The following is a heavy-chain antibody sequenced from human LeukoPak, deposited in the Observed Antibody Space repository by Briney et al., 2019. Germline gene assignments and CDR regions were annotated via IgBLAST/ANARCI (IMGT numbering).Heavy chain of an antibody. J-gene: IGHJ3*02. CDR2: IYYSGST. D-gene: IGHD3-10*01. V-gene: IGHV4-31*03. CDR1: GGSISSGDYY. Sequence: SETLSLTCTVSGGSISSGDYYWSWIRQHPGKGLEWIGYIYYSGSTYYNSSLKSRVTISVDTSKNQFSLKLSSVTAADTAVYYCARDNGSGSYYVFDIWGQGTMVTVSS. CDR3: ARDNGSGSYYVFDI.